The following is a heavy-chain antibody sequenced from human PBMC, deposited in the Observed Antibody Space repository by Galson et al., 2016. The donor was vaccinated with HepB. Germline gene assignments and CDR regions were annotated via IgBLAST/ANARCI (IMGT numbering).Heavy chain of an antibody. D-gene: IGHD3-16*01. J-gene: IGHJ5*02. V-gene: IGHV2-70*11. Sequence: PALVKPTQTLTLTCTVSGFSLNTRGMCVSWIRQPPGKALEWLARIDWDDDKYFSPYLKTRLTVSKDTSKNQVVLRMTNMDPVDTATYYCARIIMTENWFDPWGQGTLVTVSS. CDR3: ARIIMTENWFDP. CDR2: IDWDDDK. CDR1: GFSLNTRGMC.